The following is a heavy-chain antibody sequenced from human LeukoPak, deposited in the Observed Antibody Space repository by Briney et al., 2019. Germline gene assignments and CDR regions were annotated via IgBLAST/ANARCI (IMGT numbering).Heavy chain of an antibody. D-gene: IGHD2-2*02. V-gene: IGHV3-30*18. CDR1: GFTFSSYG. Sequence: GGSLRLSCAASGFTFSSYGMHWVRQAPGKGLEWVAVISYDGSNKYYADPVKGRFTISRDNSKNTLYLQMNSLRAEDTAVYYCAKDLAVLAYVVVPAATPDYWGQGTLVTVSS. CDR2: ISYDGSNK. J-gene: IGHJ4*02. CDR3: AKDLAVLAYVVVPAATPDY.